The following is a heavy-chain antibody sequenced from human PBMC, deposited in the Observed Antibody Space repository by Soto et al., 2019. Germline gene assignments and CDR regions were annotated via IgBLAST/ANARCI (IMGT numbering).Heavy chain of an antibody. J-gene: IGHJ4*02. Sequence: QVQLVEAGGGLVKPGGSLRLSCAASGFTFGDSYMSWIRQAPGKGLEWGSYISGSGTHINDADSVRGRFAISRDNAKNSLYLQMNNLRADDTAVYYCARHRGTVAGVPFDFWGQGTLVTVSS. V-gene: IGHV3-11*06. CDR2: ISGSGTHI. CDR1: GFTFGDSY. D-gene: IGHD6-19*01. CDR3: ARHRGTVAGVPFDF.